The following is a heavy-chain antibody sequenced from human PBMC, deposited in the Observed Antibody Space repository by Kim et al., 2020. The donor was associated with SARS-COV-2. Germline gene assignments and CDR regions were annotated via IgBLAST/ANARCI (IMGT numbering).Heavy chain of an antibody. CDR1: GGPISSSNYY. CDR3: ARHRGLSFVTSEIDH. CDR2: IYKSGTA. D-gene: IGHD4-17*01. V-gene: IGHV4-39*01. Sequence: SETLSLTCSVSGGPISSSNYYWAWIRQPPGKGLEWIGSIYKSGTAYKNPSLKSRVTISVDTSKNQFSLKLTSVTAADTAIYYCARHRGLSFVTSEIDHWGQGTLVNVSS. J-gene: IGHJ4*02.